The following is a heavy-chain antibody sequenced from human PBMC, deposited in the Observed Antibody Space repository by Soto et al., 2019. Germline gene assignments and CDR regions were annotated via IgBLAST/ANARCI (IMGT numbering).Heavy chain of an antibody. CDR2: ISYDGSNK. D-gene: IGHD3-9*01. Sequence: PGGSLRLSCAASGFTFSSYAMHWVRQAPGKGLEWVAVISYDGSNKYYADSVKGRFTISRDNSKNTLYLQMNSLRAEDTIVYYCARDSRYFDWSTREFDYWGQGTLVTVSS. V-gene: IGHV3-30-3*01. CDR1: GFTFSSYA. J-gene: IGHJ4*02. CDR3: ARDSRYFDWSTREFDY.